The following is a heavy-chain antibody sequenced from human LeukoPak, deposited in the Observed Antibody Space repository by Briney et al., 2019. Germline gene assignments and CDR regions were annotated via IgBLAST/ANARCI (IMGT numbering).Heavy chain of an antibody. J-gene: IGHJ4*02. D-gene: IGHD6-19*01. V-gene: IGHV4-34*01. CDR2: INHSGST. Sequence: SETLSLTCAVYGGSFSGYYWSWIRQPPGKGLEWIGEINHSGSTNYNPSLKSRVTISVDTSKNQFSLKLSSVTAADTAVYYCARGEYSSGWYRSEYYFDYWGQGTLVTVSS. CDR3: ARGEYSSGWYRSEYYFDY. CDR1: GGSFSGYY.